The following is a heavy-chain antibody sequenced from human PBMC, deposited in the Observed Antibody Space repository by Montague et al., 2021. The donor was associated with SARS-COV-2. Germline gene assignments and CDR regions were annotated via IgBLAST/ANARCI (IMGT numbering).Heavy chain of an antibody. D-gene: IGHD4-23*01. CDR2: TYYRSRWYN. CDR1: GDSVSSDSVA. J-gene: IGHJ4*02. Sequence: SAISGDSVSSDSVAWNWIRQSPSRGLEWLGRTYYRSRWYNDYAVSVKSRIIINPHTSENQFSLHLNSVTPEDTGVYYCARWDPQTLTLIGLRGKSASDYWGQGTLVTVSS. CDR3: ARWDPQTLTLIGLRGKSASDY. V-gene: IGHV6-1*01.